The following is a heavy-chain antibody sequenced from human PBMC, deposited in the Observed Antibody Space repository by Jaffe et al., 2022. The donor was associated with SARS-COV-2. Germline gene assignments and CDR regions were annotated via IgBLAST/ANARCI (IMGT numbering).Heavy chain of an antibody. D-gene: IGHD2-2*01. CDR1: GFTFSSYS. CDR2: ISSSSSYI. J-gene: IGHJ4*02. V-gene: IGHV3-21*01. Sequence: EVQLVESGGGLVKPGGSLRLSCAASGFTFSSYSMNWVRQAPGKGLEWVSSISSSSSYIYYADSVKGRFTISRDNAKNSLYLQMNSLRAEDTAVYYCARDSGECSSTSCYFDYWGQGTLVTVSS. CDR3: ARDSGECSSTSCYFDY.